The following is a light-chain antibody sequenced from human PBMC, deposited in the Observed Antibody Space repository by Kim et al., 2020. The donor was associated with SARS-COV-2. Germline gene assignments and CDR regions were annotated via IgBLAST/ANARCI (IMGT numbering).Light chain of an antibody. Sequence: APGKTAKITCGGNNIGSKSVHWYQQKPGQAPVLVIYYDSDRPSGIPERFSGSNSGNTATLTISRLEAGDEADYYCQVWDSSSDHPVFGGGTKLTVL. CDR1: NIGSKS. V-gene: IGLV3-21*04. J-gene: IGLJ3*02. CDR2: YDS. CDR3: QVWDSSSDHPV.